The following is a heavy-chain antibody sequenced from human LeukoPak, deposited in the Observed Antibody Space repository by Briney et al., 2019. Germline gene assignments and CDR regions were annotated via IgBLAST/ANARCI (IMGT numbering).Heavy chain of an antibody. CDR2: IDWDDDK. D-gene: IGHD5-18*01. J-gene: IGHJ3*02. CDR3: ARSKYSYGHDAFDI. Sequence: SGPALVKPTQTLTLTCTFSGFSLSTSGMCVSWIRQPPGKALEWLARIDWDDDKYYSTSLKTRLTISKDTSKNQVVLTMTNMDPVDTATYYCARSKYSYGHDAFDIWGQGTMVTVSS. CDR1: GFSLSTSGMC. V-gene: IGHV2-70*11.